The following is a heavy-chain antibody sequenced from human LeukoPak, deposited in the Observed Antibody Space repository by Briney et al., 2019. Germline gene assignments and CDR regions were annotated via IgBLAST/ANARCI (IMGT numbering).Heavy chain of an antibody. CDR2: IRYDGSNK. J-gene: IGHJ4*02. Sequence: GGSLRLSCAASGFTFSSYGMHWVRQAPGKGLEWVAFIRYDGSNKYYADSVKGRFTISRDNSKNTLYLQMNSLRVEDTAVYYCAKGLGTGGGDYFDYWGQGTPVTVSP. CDR3: AKGLGTGGGDYFDY. V-gene: IGHV3-30*02. CDR1: GFTFSSYG. D-gene: IGHD3-16*01.